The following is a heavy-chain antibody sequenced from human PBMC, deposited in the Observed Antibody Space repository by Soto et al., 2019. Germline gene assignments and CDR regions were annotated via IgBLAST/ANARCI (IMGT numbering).Heavy chain of an antibody. CDR1: CGSISSYY. CDR2: IYYSGST. CDR3: ARLRPYYYDSSGYYLGDAFDI. D-gene: IGHD3-22*01. V-gene: IGHV4-59*01. J-gene: IGHJ3*02. Sequence: SETLSLTCTVSCGSISSYYWSWIRQPPGKGLEWIGYIYYSGSTNYNPSLKSRVTISVDTYKNQFSLKLSSVTAADTAVYYCARLRPYYYDSSGYYLGDAFDIWGQGTMVTVSS.